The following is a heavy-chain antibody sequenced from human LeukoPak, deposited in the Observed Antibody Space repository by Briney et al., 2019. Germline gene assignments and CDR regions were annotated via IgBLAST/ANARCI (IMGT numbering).Heavy chain of an antibody. CDR2: INQDGSEK. CDR3: ARGYIAVAGD. Sequence: GESLRLSCAASGFTFTTYWMTWVRQAPGKGLEWVANINQDGSEKYFVDSVKGRFTISRDNSKNTLYLQMNSLRAEDTALYYCARGYIAVAGDWGQGTLVTVAS. CDR1: GFTFTTYW. D-gene: IGHD6-19*01. V-gene: IGHV3-7*03. J-gene: IGHJ4*02.